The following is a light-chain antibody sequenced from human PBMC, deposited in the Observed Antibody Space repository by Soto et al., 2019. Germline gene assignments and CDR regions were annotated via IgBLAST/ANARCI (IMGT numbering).Light chain of an antibody. CDR2: EVN. CDR3: ASYTISSTRV. J-gene: IGLJ3*02. Sequence: QSALTQPASVSGSPGQSITISCTGSNSDVGAYNYVSWYQQHPGKAPKLIIYEVNNRPSGVSHRFSGSKSGNTASLTISGLQADDEADYDCASYTISSTRVFGGGTKLTVL. V-gene: IGLV2-14*01. CDR1: NSDVGAYNY.